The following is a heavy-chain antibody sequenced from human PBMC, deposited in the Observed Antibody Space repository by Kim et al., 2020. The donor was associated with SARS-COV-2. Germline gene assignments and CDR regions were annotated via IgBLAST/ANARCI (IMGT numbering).Heavy chain of an antibody. V-gene: IGHV3-48*02. CDR3: ARDMEGSGTYHHFDY. Sequence: ADSVQGRFTVSRDNAKNSLYLQMKSLRDEDKAVYYCARDMEGSGTYHHFDYWGQGTLVTVSS. D-gene: IGHD3-10*01. J-gene: IGHJ4*02.